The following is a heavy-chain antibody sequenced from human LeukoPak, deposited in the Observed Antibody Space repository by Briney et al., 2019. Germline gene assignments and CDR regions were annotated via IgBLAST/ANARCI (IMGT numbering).Heavy chain of an antibody. Sequence: ASVKVSCKASGYTFTSYYMHWVRQARGQGREWMGLINPSGDFTSYAQKFQGRVTMTRDTSTSTVYMELSSLRSEDTAVYYCARELSCSGDYWGPGTLVTVSS. J-gene: IGHJ4*02. CDR1: GYTFTSYY. CDR3: ARELSCSGDY. D-gene: IGHD2/OR15-2a*01. CDR2: INPSGDFT. V-gene: IGHV1-46*01.